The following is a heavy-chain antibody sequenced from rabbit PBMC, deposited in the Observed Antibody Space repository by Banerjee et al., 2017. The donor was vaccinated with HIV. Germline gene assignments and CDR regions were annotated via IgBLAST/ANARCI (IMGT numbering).Heavy chain of an antibody. CDR3: ARDLLGVIGWNFYL. J-gene: IGHJ4*01. Sequence: QSLEESGGDLVKPEGSLTLTCAASGIDFSGTVYVCWVRQAPGKGLEWIACINAATAKPVYATWAKGRFTISRTSSTTVTLRMTSLTAADRATYFCARDLLGVIGWNFYLWGPGTLVTVS. D-gene: IGHD1-1*01. V-gene: IGHV1S40*01. CDR1: GIDFSGTVY. CDR2: INAATAKP.